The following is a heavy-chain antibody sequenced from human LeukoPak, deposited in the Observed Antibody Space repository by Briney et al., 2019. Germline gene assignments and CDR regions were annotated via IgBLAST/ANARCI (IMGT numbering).Heavy chain of an antibody. CDR3: ARDLDDFWSGPRGFDY. V-gene: IGHV3-48*01. CDR1: GFTFSSYS. CDR2: ISSSSSTI. J-gene: IGHJ4*02. Sequence: PGGSLRLSCAASGFTFSSYSMNWVRQAPGKGLEWVSYISSSSSTIYYADSVKGRFTISRDNAKNSLYLQMNSLRAEDTAVYYCARDLDDFWSGPRGFDYWGQGTLVTVSS. D-gene: IGHD3-3*01.